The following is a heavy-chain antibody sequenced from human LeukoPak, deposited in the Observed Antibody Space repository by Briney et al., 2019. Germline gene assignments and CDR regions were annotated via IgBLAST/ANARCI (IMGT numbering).Heavy chain of an antibody. CDR1: GGSFSGYY. Sequence: SETLSLTCAVYGGSFSGYYWSWIRQPPGKGLEWIGEINHSGSTNYNPSLKSRVTISVDTPKNRFSLKLSSVTAADTAVYYCASLLLYYYDSSGYSDAEYFQHWGQGTLVTVSS. V-gene: IGHV4-34*01. CDR2: INHSGST. J-gene: IGHJ1*01. D-gene: IGHD3-22*01. CDR3: ASLLLYYYDSSGYSDAEYFQH.